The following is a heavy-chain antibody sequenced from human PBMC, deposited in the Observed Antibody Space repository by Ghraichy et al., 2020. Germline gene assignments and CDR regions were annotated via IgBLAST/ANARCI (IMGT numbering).Heavy chain of an antibody. D-gene: IGHD6-19*01. CDR2: IYYSGST. Sequence: SETLSLTCTVSGGSISSYYWSWIRQPPGKGLEWIGYIYYSGSTNYNPSLKSRVTISVDTSKNQFSLKLSSVTAADTAVYYCARWGRVAGISYWGQGTLVTVSS. CDR1: GGSISSYY. V-gene: IGHV4-59*01. CDR3: ARWGRVAGISY. J-gene: IGHJ4*02.